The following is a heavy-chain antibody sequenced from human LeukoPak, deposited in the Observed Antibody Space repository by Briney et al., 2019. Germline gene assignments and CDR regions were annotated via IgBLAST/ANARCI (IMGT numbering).Heavy chain of an antibody. CDR2: ISHGGST. V-gene: IGHV4-39*07. CDR3: ARVAQLWWGYYFDY. Sequence: SETLSLTCAVSFGSVSSDTYFWGWIRQPPGKGLEWIGSISHGGSTHYNPSLKSRVTISVDTSKNQFSLKLSSVTAADTAVYYCARVAQLWWGYYFDYWGQGTLVTVSS. J-gene: IGHJ4*02. D-gene: IGHD5-18*01. CDR1: FGSVSSDTYF.